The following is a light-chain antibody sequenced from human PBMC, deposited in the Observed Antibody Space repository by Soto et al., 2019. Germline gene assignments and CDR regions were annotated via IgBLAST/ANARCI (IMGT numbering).Light chain of an antibody. J-gene: IGKJ4*01. Sequence: IQMTQSPSALSASVGDRVTITCRASQDIRHFLAWYQHKPGRVPKLLIYAASTLQSGVPSRFSGSGSGTDFILTISSLQPEDAATYSCQKYTTATRTFGGGTTVEI. V-gene: IGKV1-27*01. CDR2: AAS. CDR1: QDIRHF. CDR3: QKYTTATRT.